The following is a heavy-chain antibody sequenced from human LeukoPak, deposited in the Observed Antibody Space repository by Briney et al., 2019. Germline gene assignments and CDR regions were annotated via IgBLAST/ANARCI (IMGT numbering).Heavy chain of an antibody. V-gene: IGHV3-30*18. CDR2: ISKEGNDD. Sequence: GGSLRLSCAVSGFTFNTYGLHWVRQAPGKGLEWLAYISKEGNDDYYADSVKGRFTISRDNSKKTLYLQMHSLRDEDTAVYYCAKLPTSYGVYGWDYWGQGTLVIASS. CDR3: AKLPTSYGVYGWDY. CDR1: GFTFNTYG. D-gene: IGHD4-17*01. J-gene: IGHJ4*02.